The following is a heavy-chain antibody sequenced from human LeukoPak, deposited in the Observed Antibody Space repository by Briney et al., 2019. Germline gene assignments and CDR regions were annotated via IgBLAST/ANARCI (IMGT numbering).Heavy chain of an antibody. V-gene: IGHV4-59*11. Sequence: SETLSLTCTVSGDSIRTHYWSWVRQAPGKGLEWIGYIFYSGNTNYSPSLKSRVTISVDTSKNQFSLRLTSVTTAVGAVYVCARTGDNSRSTVGWFDPWGQGTLVSVSS. CDR3: ARTGDNSRSTVGWFDP. D-gene: IGHD4-23*01. CDR2: IFYSGNT. CDR1: GDSIRTHY. J-gene: IGHJ5*02.